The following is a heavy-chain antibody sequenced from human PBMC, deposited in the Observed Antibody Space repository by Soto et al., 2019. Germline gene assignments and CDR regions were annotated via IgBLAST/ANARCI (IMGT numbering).Heavy chain of an antibody. D-gene: IGHD6-13*01. CDR2: INSVGSST. CDR3: ARYCSMVGFDY. CDR1: VFTSSSYW. V-gene: IGHV3-74*01. J-gene: IGHJ4*02. Sequence: EVQLVESGGGLVQPGWSLRLSCAASVFTSSSYWMHSVRQAPGWGLVWVSLINSVGSSTSYADSVKGRFTISRDNAKNTLYLQMNSLRAEDTAVYYCARYCSMVGFDYWGQGTLVTVSS.